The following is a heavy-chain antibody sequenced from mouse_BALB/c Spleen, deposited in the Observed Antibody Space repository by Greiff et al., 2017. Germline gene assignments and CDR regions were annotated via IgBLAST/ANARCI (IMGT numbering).Heavy chain of an antibody. Sequence: VQLQQPGAELVKPGASVKLSCKASGYTFTSYWMHWVKQRPGQVLEWIGEINPSNGRTNYNEKFKSKATLTVDKSSSTAYMQLSSLTSEDSAVYYCATYNPNWYFDVWGAGTTVTVSS. D-gene: IGHD6-1*01. CDR1: GYTFTSYW. J-gene: IGHJ1*01. V-gene: IGHV1S81*02. CDR2: INPSNGRT. CDR3: ATYNPNWYFDV.